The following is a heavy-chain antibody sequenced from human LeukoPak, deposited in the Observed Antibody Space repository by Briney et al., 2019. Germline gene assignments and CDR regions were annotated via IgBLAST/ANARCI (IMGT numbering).Heavy chain of an antibody. CDR1: GGSISSSSYY. Sequence: SGTLSLTCTVSGGSISSSSYYWGWIRQPPGKGLEWIGSIYYSGSTYYNPSLKSRVTISVDTSKNQFSLKLSSVTAADTAVYYCARHDYSNYEAFGYWGQGTLVTVSS. D-gene: IGHD4-11*01. CDR3: ARHDYSNYEAFGY. J-gene: IGHJ4*02. V-gene: IGHV4-39*01. CDR2: IYYSGST.